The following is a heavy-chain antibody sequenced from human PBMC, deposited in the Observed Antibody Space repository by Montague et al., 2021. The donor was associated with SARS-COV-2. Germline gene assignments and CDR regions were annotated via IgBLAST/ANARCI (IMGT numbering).Heavy chain of an antibody. D-gene: IGHD3-22*01. J-gene: IGHJ5*02. CDR3: ARGPRITMIVVVITDIWFDP. CDR2: INHSGST. CDR1: GGSVTAYY. Sequence: SETLSLTCAVYGGSVTAYYWSWIRQPPGKGLEWIGEINHSGSTNYNPSLKSRVTTSVDTSKNQFSLRLTSVTAADTAVYYCARGPRITMIVVVITDIWFDPWGQGTLVTVSS. V-gene: IGHV4-34*01.